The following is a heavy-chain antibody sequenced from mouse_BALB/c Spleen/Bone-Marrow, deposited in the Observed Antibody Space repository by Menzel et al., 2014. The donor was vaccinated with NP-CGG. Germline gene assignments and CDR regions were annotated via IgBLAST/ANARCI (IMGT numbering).Heavy chain of an antibody. CDR2: ISYSGNT. J-gene: IGHJ2*01. Sequence: VQLQQSGPNFEKPSQTLSLTCSVTGDSITSGYWNWIRKFPGNKLEYMGYISYSGNTYYNPSLKSRISITRDTSKNQYYLQLNSVTTEDTATYYCATYDGYCFDYWGQGPPLTASS. CDR3: ATYDGYCFDY. CDR1: GDSITSGY. D-gene: IGHD2-3*01. V-gene: IGHV3-8*02.